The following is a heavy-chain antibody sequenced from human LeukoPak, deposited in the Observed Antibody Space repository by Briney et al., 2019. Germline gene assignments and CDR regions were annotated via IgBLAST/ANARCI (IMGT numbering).Heavy chain of an antibody. CDR3: AKDESSSGWLPFDY. CDR1: GFTVSSNY. V-gene: IGHV3-23*01. J-gene: IGHJ4*02. D-gene: IGHD6-19*01. Sequence: PGGSLRLSCAASGFTVSSNYMSWVRQAPGKGLEWVSAISGSGGSTYYADSVKGRFTISRDNSKNTLYLQMNSLRAEDTAVYYCAKDESSSGWLPFDYWGQGTLVTVSS. CDR2: ISGSGGST.